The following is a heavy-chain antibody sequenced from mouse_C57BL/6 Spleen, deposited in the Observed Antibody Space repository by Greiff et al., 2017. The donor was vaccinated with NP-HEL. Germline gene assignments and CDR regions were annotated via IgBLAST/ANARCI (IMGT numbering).Heavy chain of an antibody. D-gene: IGHD2-3*01. CDR2: IYPGSGST. Sequence: QVQLQQPGAELVKPGASVKMSCKASGYTFTSYWITWVKQRPGQGLEWIGDIYPGSGSTNYNEKFKSKATLTVDTSSSTAYMQLSSLTSEDSAVYYCAREGVYDGYAHFDYWGQGTTLTVSS. V-gene: IGHV1-55*01. CDR1: GYTFTSYW. J-gene: IGHJ2*01. CDR3: AREGVYDGYAHFDY.